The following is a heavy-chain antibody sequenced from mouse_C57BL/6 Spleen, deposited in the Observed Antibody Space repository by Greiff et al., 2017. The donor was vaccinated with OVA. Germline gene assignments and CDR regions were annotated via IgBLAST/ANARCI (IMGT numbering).Heavy chain of an antibody. J-gene: IGHJ3*01. CDR3: TNSNYGSWFAY. Sequence: VKLQESGAELVRPGASVTLSCKASGYTFTDYEMHWVKQTPVHGLEWIGAIDPETGGTAYNQKFKGKAILTADKSSSTAYMELRSLTSEDSAVYYCTNSNYGSWFAYWGQGTLVTDSA. D-gene: IGHD2-5*01. V-gene: IGHV1-15*01. CDR1: GYTFTDYE. CDR2: IDPETGGT.